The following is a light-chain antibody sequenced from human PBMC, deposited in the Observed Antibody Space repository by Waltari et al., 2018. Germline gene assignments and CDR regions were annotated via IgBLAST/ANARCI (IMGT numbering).Light chain of an antibody. V-gene: IGKV2-29*02. J-gene: IGKJ4*01. CDR3: MQGIHLPLT. CDR1: QSLVYSDGKTY. Sequence: DIVMTQTPLSLSVTPGQPASISCKSSQSLVYSDGKTYLYWFLQKPGQSPQFLIHEVCSRLSGVPDRFSGSGSGTDFTLKISRVEAEDVGIYYCMQGIHLPLTFGGGTKVEI. CDR2: EVC.